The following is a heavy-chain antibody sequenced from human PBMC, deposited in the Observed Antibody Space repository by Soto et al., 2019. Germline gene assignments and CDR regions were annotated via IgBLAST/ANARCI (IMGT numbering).Heavy chain of an antibody. Sequence: EVQLVESGGGLVQPGGSLRLSCAASGFTFSSYSMNWVRQAPGKELEWVSYISSSSSTIYYADSVKGRFTISRDNAKNSRYLQMNSLRDEDTAVYYCARDGDGYNRKLDYWGQGTLVTVSS. CDR2: ISSSSSTI. CDR1: GFTFSSYS. J-gene: IGHJ4*02. CDR3: ARDGDGYNRKLDY. V-gene: IGHV3-48*02. D-gene: IGHD2-21*01.